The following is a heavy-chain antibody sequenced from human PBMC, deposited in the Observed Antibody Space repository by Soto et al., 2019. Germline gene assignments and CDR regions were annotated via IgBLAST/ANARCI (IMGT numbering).Heavy chain of an antibody. Sequence: QVQLQESGPGLVKPSETLSLTCTVSGGSISSYYWSWIRQPPGKGLEWIGYIYYSRSTNYNPSLKSRVTISVDTSTNQFSLKLRSVTAADTAVYYCARALILPGYYIHDAFDIWGQGTMVTVSS. CDR3: ARALILPGYYIHDAFDI. CDR2: IYYSRST. D-gene: IGHD3-9*01. V-gene: IGHV4-59*01. CDR1: GGSISSYY. J-gene: IGHJ3*02.